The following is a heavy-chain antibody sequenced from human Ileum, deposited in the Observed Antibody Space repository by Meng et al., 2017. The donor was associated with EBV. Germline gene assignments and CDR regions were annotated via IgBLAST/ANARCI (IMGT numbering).Heavy chain of an antibody. CDR1: GGSISRSDW. Sequence: VQLQGSRPGRVRPSETPSLTCAVSGGSISRSDWWSWVRQPPGKGLEWIGETSHSGSTNYSPSLKSRVTISLDKSKNQLSLKLNSVTAADTAVYYCASSDYYRSDYWGQGTLVTVSS. CDR3: ASSDYYRSDY. CDR2: TSHSGST. J-gene: IGHJ4*02. V-gene: IGHV4-4*02. D-gene: IGHD3-22*01.